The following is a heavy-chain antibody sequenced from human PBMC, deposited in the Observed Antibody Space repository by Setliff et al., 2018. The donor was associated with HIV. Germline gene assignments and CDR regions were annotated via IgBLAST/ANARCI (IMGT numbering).Heavy chain of an antibody. CDR3: ASVGPRYSSGWCPAY. CDR1: GYTFTSYA. J-gene: IGHJ4*02. Sequence: ASVKVSCKASGYTFTSYAMNWVRQAPGQGLEWMGWINTKTGNPTYAQGFTGRFVFSLDTSVSTAYLQISSLKAEDTAVYYCASVGPRYSSGWCPAYRGQGTLVTVSS. CDR2: INTKTGNP. V-gene: IGHV7-4-1*02. D-gene: IGHD6-13*01.